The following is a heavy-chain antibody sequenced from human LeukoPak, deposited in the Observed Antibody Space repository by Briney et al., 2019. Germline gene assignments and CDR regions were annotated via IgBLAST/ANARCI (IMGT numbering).Heavy chain of an antibody. D-gene: IGHD3-22*01. CDR3: ARTMIVVVTLFDY. CDR1: GGSISSSTYY. CDR2: VFYSGST. J-gene: IGHJ4*02. V-gene: IGHV4-39*07. Sequence: SETLSLTCTVSGGSISSSTYYWGWIRQPQGKGLEWIGSVFYSGSTYYNPSLKSRVTISVDTSKNQFSLKLSSVTAADTAVYYCARTMIVVVTLFDYWGQGTLVTVSS.